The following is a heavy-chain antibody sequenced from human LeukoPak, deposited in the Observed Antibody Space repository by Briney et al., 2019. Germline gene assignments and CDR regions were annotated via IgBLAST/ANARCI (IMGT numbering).Heavy chain of an antibody. CDR2: IKHDGSEK. CDR3: ARGLLTDS. V-gene: IGHV3-7*01. D-gene: IGHD4/OR15-4a*01. J-gene: IGHJ4*02. Sequence: PGGSLRLSCATSGFTSSAYLMTWVRQAPGKGLEWVANIKHDGSEKYYVDSVKGRFTISRDNAKNSLYLQMNSLRAEDTAVYYCARGLLTDSWGQGTLVTVSS. CDR1: GFTSSAYL.